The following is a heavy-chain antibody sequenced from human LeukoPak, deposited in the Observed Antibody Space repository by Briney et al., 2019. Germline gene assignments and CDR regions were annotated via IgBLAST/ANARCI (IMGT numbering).Heavy chain of an antibody. V-gene: IGHV4-59*01. CDR1: GDSTSRYY. CDR3: AGLFSGYDPFDY. D-gene: IGHD5-12*01. Sequence: SQTLSLTCTVSGDSTSRYYWSWIRQPPGKGLEFLGYIFYSGIVNYNPSLKSRVTMSVDSSKNQVSLKVRSVTAADTAVYYCAGLFSGYDPFDYWGQGILVTVSS. CDR2: IFYSGIV. J-gene: IGHJ4*02.